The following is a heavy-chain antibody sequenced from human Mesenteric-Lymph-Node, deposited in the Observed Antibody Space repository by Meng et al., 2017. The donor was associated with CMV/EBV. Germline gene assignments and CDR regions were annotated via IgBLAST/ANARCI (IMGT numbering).Heavy chain of an antibody. D-gene: IGHD2-2*02. CDR1: GGTFNSYA. CDR2: INPNSGGT. V-gene: IGHV1-2*02. Sequence: ASVKVSCKASGGTFNSYAINWVRQAPGQGLEWMGWINPNSGGTNYAQKFQGRVTMTRDTSISTAYMELSRLRSDDTAVYYCARDLVPAAIFYYYYGMDVWGQGTTVTVSS. J-gene: IGHJ6*02. CDR3: ARDLVPAAIFYYYYGMDV.